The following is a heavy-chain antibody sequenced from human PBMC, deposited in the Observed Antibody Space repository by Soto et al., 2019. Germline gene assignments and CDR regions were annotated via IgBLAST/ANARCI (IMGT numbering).Heavy chain of an antibody. CDR2: IYHSGST. Sequence: QLRLQESGPGLVKPTETLSLTCTVSGGSISNTNYYWGWIRQPPGKGLEWIGSIYHSGSTYYNPSLKSRVTISVDTSKNQFSLKLSSVTAADTAVYYCARLKRSGDYWGQGTLVTVSS. J-gene: IGHJ4*02. CDR1: GGSISNTNYY. CDR3: ARLKRSGDY. D-gene: IGHD6-25*01. V-gene: IGHV4-39*01.